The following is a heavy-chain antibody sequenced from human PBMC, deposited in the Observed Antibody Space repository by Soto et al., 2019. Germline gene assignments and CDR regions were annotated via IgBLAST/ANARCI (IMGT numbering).Heavy chain of an antibody. J-gene: IGHJ4*02. V-gene: IGHV4-31*03. Sequence: SDTLSLTCNVSGDSINSGGYCCGARQFPGKGLEWIGYIFYGGSAFYNPSLKSRLTMSVDASNYQFSLRLTSVTDADTAVYYCARGRGTYAEHWGQGTQVTVSS. D-gene: IGHD2-2*01. CDR3: ARGRGTYAEH. CDR1: GDSINSGGYC. CDR2: IFYGGSA.